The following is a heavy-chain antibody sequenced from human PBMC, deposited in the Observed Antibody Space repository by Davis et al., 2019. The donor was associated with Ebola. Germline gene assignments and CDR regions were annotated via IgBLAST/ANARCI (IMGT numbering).Heavy chain of an antibody. CDR3: ARGWLQDAFDI. CDR2: IYYSGST. J-gene: IGHJ3*02. D-gene: IGHD5-24*01. CDR1: GGSISSSSYY. V-gene: IGHV4-61*05. Sequence: SETLSLTCTVSGGSISSSSYYWGWIRQPPGKGLEWIGYIYYSGSTNYNPSLKGRVTISVDTSKNQFSLKLSSVTAADTAVYYCARGWLQDAFDIWGQGTMVTVSS.